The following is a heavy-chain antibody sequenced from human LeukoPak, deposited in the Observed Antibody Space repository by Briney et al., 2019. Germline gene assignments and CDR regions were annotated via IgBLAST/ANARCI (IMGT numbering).Heavy chain of an antibody. V-gene: IGHV3-23*01. CDR1: GFTFSSYA. CDR2: ISGSGGST. Sequence: QSGGSLRLSCAASGFTFSSYAMSWVRQAPGKGLEWVSAISGSGGSTYYAGSVKGRFTISRDNSKNTLYLQMNSLRAEDTAVYYCAKSSYSSSWYFLVWGQGTLVTVSS. J-gene: IGHJ4*02. CDR3: AKSSYSSSWYFLV. D-gene: IGHD6-13*01.